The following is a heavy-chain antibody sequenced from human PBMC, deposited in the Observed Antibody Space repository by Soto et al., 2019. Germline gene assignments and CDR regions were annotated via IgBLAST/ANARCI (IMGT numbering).Heavy chain of an antibody. Sequence: GGSLRISCAASGVTFSSYAMSWVRQAPGKGMEWVSAISGSGVSTYYADSVKGRFTISRDNSKNTLYLQTNSLRAEDTAVDYYFHSPFFFYDTATTEIYTLFPTRRSSDL. CDR3: FHSPFFFYDTATTEIYTLFPTRRSSDL. V-gene: IGHV3-23*01. J-gene: IGHJ2*01. D-gene: IGHD5-18*01. CDR1: GVTFSSYA. CDR2: ISGSGVST.